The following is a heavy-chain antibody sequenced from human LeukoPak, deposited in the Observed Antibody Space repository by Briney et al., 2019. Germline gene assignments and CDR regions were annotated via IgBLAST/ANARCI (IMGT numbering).Heavy chain of an antibody. D-gene: IGHD2-2*02. J-gene: IGHJ6*02. CDR2: INHSGST. CDR3: ARADYCSSTSCYKSVAYYGMDV. CDR1: GGSFSGYY. Sequence: PSETPSLTCAVHGGSFSGYYWSWIRQPPGKGLEWIGEINHSGSTNYNPSLKSRVTISVDTSKNQFSLKLSSVTAADTAVYYCARADYCSSTSCYKSVAYYGMDVWGQGTTVTVSS. V-gene: IGHV4-34*01.